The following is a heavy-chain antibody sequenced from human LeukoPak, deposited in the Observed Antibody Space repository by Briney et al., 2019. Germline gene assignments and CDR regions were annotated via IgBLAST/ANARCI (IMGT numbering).Heavy chain of an antibody. Sequence: GGSLRLSCAASGFTVSSNYMSWVRQAPGKGLEWVSVIYSGGSTYYADSVKGRLTISRHNSKNTLYLQMNSLRAEDTAVYYCAREHCSSTSCLYYGMDVWGQGTTVTVSS. CDR2: IYSGGST. D-gene: IGHD2-2*01. J-gene: IGHJ6*02. CDR3: AREHCSSTSCLYYGMDV. CDR1: GFTVSSNY. V-gene: IGHV3-53*04.